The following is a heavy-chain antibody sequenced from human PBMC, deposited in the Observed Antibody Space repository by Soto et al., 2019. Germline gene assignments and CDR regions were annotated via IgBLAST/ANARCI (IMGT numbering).Heavy chain of an antibody. J-gene: IGHJ5*02. CDR3: SRDAFDFWLDP. V-gene: IGHV1-69*08. D-gene: IGHD3-3*01. CDR2: IIPILGIA. Sequence: QVQLVQSGAEVKKPGSSVKVSCKASGGTFSSYTISWVRQAPGQGLEWMGRIIPILGIANYAQKLQGRVTITADKSTSTAYMELSSLRSEATAVYYCSRDAFDFWLDPWGQGTLLTFSS. CDR1: GGTFSSYT.